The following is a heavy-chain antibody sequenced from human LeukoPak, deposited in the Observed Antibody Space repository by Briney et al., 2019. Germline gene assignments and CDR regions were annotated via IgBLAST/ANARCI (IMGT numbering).Heavy chain of an antibody. CDR3: ARDKVSTYYYDSSGYYYDY. CDR2: ISAYNGNT. D-gene: IGHD3-22*01. V-gene: IGHV1-18*01. CDR1: GYTFTSYG. J-gene: IGHJ4*02. Sequence: ASVKVSCKAFGYTFTSYGISWVRQAPGQGLEWMGWISAYNGNTNYAQKLQGRVTMTTDTSTSTAYMELRSLRSDDTAVYYCARDKVSTYYYDSSGYYYDYWGQGTLVTVSS.